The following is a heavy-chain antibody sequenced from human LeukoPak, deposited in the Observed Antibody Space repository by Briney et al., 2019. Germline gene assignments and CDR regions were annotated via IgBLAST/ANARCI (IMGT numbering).Heavy chain of an antibody. CDR1: GYTLTELS. D-gene: IGHD2-15*01. CDR2: FDPEDGET. J-gene: IGHJ5*02. CDR3: ATAGLCSGGSCYSFPFDP. Sequence: ASVKVSCKVSGYTLTELSMHWVRQAPGKGLEWMGGFDPEDGETIYAQKFQGRVTMTEDTSTDTAYMELSSLRSEDTVVYYCATAGLCSGGSCYSFPFDPWGQGTQVTVSS. V-gene: IGHV1-24*01.